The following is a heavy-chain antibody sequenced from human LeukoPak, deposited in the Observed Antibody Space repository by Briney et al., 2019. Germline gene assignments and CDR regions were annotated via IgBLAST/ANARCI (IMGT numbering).Heavy chain of an antibody. Sequence: SVKVSCKASGGTFSSYAISWVRQAPGQGLEWMGGIIPIFGTANYAQKFQGRVTITADKSTSTAYMELSSLRSEDTAVYYCASGSRIGYDFWSGYHDYWGQGTLVTVSS. V-gene: IGHV1-69*06. J-gene: IGHJ4*02. CDR2: IIPIFGTA. D-gene: IGHD3-3*01. CDR3: ASGSRIGYDFWSGYHDY. CDR1: GGTFSSYA.